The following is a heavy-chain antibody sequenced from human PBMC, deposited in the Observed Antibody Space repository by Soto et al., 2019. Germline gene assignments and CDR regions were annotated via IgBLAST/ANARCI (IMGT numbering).Heavy chain of an antibody. J-gene: IGHJ2*01. Sequence: EVQLVESGGGLVQPGGSLRLSCAASGFTFSDYWMHWVRQAPGKGLVWVSRLNSGGSSTNYADSVKGRFTISRDNAKNTVHLQMNSLRDEDTAVYYCTRGARGEWYLDLWGRGTLVTVSS. CDR3: TRGARGEWYLDL. CDR1: GFTFSDYW. D-gene: IGHD3-16*01. V-gene: IGHV3-74*01. CDR2: LNSGGSST.